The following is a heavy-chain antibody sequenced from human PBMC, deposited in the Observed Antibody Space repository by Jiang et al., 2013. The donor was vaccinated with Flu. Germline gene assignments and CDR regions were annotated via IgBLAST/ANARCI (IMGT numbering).Heavy chain of an antibody. CDR2: IIPIFGTA. J-gene: IGHJ3*02. CDR1: GGTFSSYA. V-gene: IGHV1-69*01. D-gene: IGHD6-19*01. CDR3: ARAGVRYSSGRYAFDI. Sequence: SSVKVSCKASGGTFSSYAISWVRQAPGQGLEWMGGIIPIFGTANYAQKFQGRVTITADESTSTAYMELSSLRSEDTAVYYCARAGVRYSSGRYAFDIWGQGTMVTVSS.